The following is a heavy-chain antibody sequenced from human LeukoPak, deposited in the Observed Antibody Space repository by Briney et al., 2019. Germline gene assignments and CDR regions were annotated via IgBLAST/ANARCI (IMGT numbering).Heavy chain of an antibody. V-gene: IGHV3-48*03. CDR3: ARTGWLRFPRADGMDV. CDR1: GFTFSSCE. J-gene: IGHJ6*04. D-gene: IGHD5-12*01. CDR2: ISSSGTTI. Sequence: QPGGSLRLSCAASGFTFSSCEMNWVRQAPGKGLEWVSYISSSGTTIYYADSVKGRFTISRDNAKNSLYLQMNSLRAEDTAIYYCARTGWLRFPRADGMDVWGKGTTVTVSS.